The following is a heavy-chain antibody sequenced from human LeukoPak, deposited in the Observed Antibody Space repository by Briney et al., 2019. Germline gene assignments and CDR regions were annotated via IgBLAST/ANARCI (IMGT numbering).Heavy chain of an antibody. CDR1: GFTFSDYY. D-gene: IGHD5-18*01. V-gene: IGHV3-11*01. J-gene: IGHJ4*02. Sequence: PGGSLRLSCAASGFTFSDYYMSWIRQAPGKGLEWVSYISSSGSTIYYADSVKGRFTISRDNAKNSLYLQMNSLRAEDTAVYYCARAALLQLWLNSSPYYFDYWGQGTLVTVSS. CDR2: ISSSGSTI. CDR3: ARAALLQLWLNSSPYYFDY.